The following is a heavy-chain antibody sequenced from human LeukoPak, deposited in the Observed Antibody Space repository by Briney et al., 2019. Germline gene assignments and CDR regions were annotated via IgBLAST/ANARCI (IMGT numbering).Heavy chain of an antibody. D-gene: IGHD3-10*01. CDR3: ARGWYGAPKTYYYYYGMDV. CDR1: GGPISSYY. J-gene: IGHJ6*02. CDR2: IYYSGST. V-gene: IGHV4-59*08. Sequence: SETLSLTCTVSGGPISSYYWSWIRQPPGKGLEWIGYIYYSGSTNYNPSLKSRVTISVDTSKNQFSLKLSSVTAADTAVYYCARGWYGAPKTYYYYYGMDVWGQGTTVTVSS.